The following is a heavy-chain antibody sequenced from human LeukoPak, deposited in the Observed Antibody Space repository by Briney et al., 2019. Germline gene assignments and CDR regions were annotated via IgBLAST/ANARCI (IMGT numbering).Heavy chain of an antibody. J-gene: IGHJ4*02. CDR3: ARGPNGLEYYYDSSGYYDY. Sequence: PGGSLRLSCAASGFTFSTYWMSWVRQAPGKGLEWMANIKQDGSEKYYVDSVKGRFTISRDNAKNSLYLQMNSLRAEDTAVYYCARGPNGLEYYYDSSGYYDYWGQGTLVTVSS. D-gene: IGHD3-22*01. CDR1: GFTFSTYW. CDR2: IKQDGSEK. V-gene: IGHV3-7*04.